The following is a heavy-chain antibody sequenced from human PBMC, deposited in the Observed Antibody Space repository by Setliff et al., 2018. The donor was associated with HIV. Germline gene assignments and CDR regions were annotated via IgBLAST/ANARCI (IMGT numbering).Heavy chain of an antibody. Sequence: SVKVSCKVSGYTLTELSIHWVRQVPGQGLEWMGGIIPIFGTANYAQRFQGRVTITTDESTSTAYMELSSLRSEDTAVYYCASGYCSSTSCFYNWFDPWGQGTLVTVSS. CDR1: GYTLTELS. V-gene: IGHV1-69*05. CDR2: IIPIFGTA. D-gene: IGHD2-2*01. J-gene: IGHJ5*02. CDR3: ASGYCSSTSCFYNWFDP.